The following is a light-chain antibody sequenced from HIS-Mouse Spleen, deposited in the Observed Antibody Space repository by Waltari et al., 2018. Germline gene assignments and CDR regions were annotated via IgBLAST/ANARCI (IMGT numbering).Light chain of an antibody. CDR1: SSDVGGYNY. V-gene: IGLV2-14*01. CDR3: SSYTSSSPYVV. CDR2: KVS. J-gene: IGLJ2*01. Sequence: QSALTQPASVSGSPGQSITISCTGTSSDVGGYNYVSWYQQPPGKAPKLMIYKVSNRPSGVSNRFSGSKSGNTASLTISGLQAEDEADYYCSSYTSSSPYVVFGGGTKLTVL.